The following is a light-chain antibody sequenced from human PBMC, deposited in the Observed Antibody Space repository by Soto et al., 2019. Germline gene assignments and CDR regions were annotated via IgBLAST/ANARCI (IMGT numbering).Light chain of an antibody. CDR3: SSFTSSSTLA. Sequence: QSALTQPPSVSGSPGQSVTISCTGTSSDVGSYDRVSWYQQPPGTAPKLMIYEVSNRPSGVPDRFSGSKSGTTASLTISGLQAEDEADYYCSSFTSSSTLAFGGGTKLTVL. CDR1: SSDVGSYDR. CDR2: EVS. J-gene: IGLJ2*01. V-gene: IGLV2-18*02.